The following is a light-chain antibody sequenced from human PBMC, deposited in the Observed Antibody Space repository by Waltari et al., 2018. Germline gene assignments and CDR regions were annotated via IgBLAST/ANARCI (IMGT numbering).Light chain of an antibody. CDR2: DVS. V-gene: IGLV2-23*02. J-gene: IGLJ3*02. CDR1: SSAIGRYDI. CDR3: CSYAGNYVWV. Sequence: QSALTQPAAVSGSPGQSVTISCIGASSAIGRYDIFSWYQQHPGNAPKLVISDVSKRPSGVSDRFSGSKSGDTASLTISGLQFEDEADYYCCSYAGNYVWVFGGGTRLTVL.